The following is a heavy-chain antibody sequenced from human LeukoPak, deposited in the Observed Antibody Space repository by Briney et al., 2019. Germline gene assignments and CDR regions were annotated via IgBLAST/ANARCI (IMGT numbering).Heavy chain of an antibody. J-gene: IGHJ3*02. V-gene: IGHV4-59*08. CDR3: ARLRSGWYRDAFDI. CDR2: IYYSGST. CDR1: GGSISSYY. D-gene: IGHD6-19*01. Sequence: SETLSLTCTVSGGSISSYYWSWIRQPPGKGLEWIGYIYYSGSTNYNPSLKSRVTISVDTSKNQFSLKLSSVTAADTAVYYCARLRSGWYRDAFDIWGQGTMVTVSS.